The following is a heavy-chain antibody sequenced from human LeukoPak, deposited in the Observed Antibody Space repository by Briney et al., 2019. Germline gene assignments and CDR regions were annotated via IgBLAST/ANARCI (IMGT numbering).Heavy chain of an antibody. J-gene: IGHJ4*02. D-gene: IGHD3-3*01. CDR2: ISGSGGST. Sequence: PGGSLRLSCAASGFTFSSYAMSWVRQAPGKGLEWVSAISGSGGSTYYADSVKGRFTISRDNSKNTLYLQMNSLRAKDTAVYYCAKDMRPEIFGVVIADYWGQGTLVTVSS. CDR3: AKDMRPEIFGVVIADY. CDR1: GFTFSSYA. V-gene: IGHV3-23*01.